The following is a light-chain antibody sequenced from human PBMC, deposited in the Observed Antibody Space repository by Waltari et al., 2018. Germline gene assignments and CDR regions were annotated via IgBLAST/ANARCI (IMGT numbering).Light chain of an antibody. J-gene: IGKJ2*02. Sequence: DIQMTQSPSSLSASVGDRVIITCRPGHSIDSYLNWYQQKPGKAPKLLIYAASSLQSGVPSRFSGSGSGTDFTLTISSLQPEDFATYYCQQTYSTPSRTFGQGTKLEIK. CDR3: QQTYSTPSRT. CDR1: HSIDSY. CDR2: AAS. V-gene: IGKV1-39*01.